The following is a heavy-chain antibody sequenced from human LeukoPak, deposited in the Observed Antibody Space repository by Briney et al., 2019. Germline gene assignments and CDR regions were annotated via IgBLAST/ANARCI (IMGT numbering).Heavy chain of an antibody. J-gene: IGHJ4*02. D-gene: IGHD5-24*01. Sequence: SETLSLTCTVSGGSFSSYYWSWIRQPPGRGLEWIAYLYYRGSTNYNPSLKSRVTISVHTSKKQFSLKLNSVTAADTAVYYCARHAPNEMATTTIFDYWGQGTLVTVSS. CDR2: LYYRGST. V-gene: IGHV4-59*08. CDR3: ARHAPNEMATTTIFDY. CDR1: GGSFSSYY.